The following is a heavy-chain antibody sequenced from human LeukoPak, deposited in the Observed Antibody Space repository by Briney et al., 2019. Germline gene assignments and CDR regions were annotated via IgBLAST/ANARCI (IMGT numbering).Heavy chain of an antibody. D-gene: IGHD5-18*01. Sequence: PGGSLRLSCAASGFTFSSYAMSWVRQASGKGLEWVSAISGSGGSTYYADSVKGRFTISRDNSKNTLYLQMNSPRAEDTAVYCCAKDVINRYSYGYDPFDYWGQGTLVTVSS. CDR3: AKDVINRYSYGYDPFDY. J-gene: IGHJ4*02. CDR2: ISGSGGST. V-gene: IGHV3-23*01. CDR1: GFTFSSYA.